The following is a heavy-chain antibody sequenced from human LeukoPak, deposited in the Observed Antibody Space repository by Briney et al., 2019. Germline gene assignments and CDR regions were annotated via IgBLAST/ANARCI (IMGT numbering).Heavy chain of an antibody. D-gene: IGHD3-22*01. Sequence: GGFLRLSCAASGFTFTRFNMNWVRQAPGKGLELVSSITSSGTYIYYADSVKGRFTISRDNAKNSLYLQMNSRRAEDTAVYYCARPFYYDSNGGEGMDVWGQGTTVTVSS. CDR1: GFTFTRFN. V-gene: IGHV3-21*01. J-gene: IGHJ6*02. CDR2: ITSSGTYI. CDR3: ARPFYYDSNGGEGMDV.